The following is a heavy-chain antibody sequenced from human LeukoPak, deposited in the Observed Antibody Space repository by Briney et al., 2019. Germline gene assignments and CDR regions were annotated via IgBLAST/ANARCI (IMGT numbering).Heavy chain of an antibody. CDR2: ISYDGSNK. V-gene: IGHV3-30*18. Sequence: PGRSVRLSCAASGFTFSSYGMHWVRQAPGKGLEWVAVISYDGSNKYYADSVKGRFTISRDNSKNTLYLQMNSLRAEDTAVYYCAKFSVGDSFDYWGQGTLVTVSS. CDR3: AKFSVGDSFDY. J-gene: IGHJ4*02. D-gene: IGHD3-10*01. CDR1: GFTFSSYG.